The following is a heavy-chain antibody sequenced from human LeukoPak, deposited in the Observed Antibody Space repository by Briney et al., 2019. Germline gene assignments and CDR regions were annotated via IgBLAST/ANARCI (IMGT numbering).Heavy chain of an antibody. CDR3: VRFLGTVYACDS. V-gene: IGHV3-20*04. D-gene: IGHD3-16*01. CDR2: IHWDGCSN. J-gene: IGHJ4*02. CDR1: GFIFGDYG. Sequence: PGGSLRLSCAASGFIFGDYGMHWVRQGPGKGLEWVSVIHWDGCSNGYADSVRGRFTISRDNAKNTLYLQMNSLSPGHTSLYYCVRFLGTVYACDSWGGGTRVTVSS.